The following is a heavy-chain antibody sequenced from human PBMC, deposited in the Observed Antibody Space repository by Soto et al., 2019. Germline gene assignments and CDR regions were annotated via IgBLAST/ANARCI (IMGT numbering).Heavy chain of an antibody. J-gene: IGHJ5*02. V-gene: IGHV3-30-3*01. Sequence: GGSLRLSCAASGSSFPNYPMHWVRQTPDKGLEWLAVISHDGVTKNSADSVKGRFSISRDNSRNRLYLDMNSLRTEDTAMYYCVRGGYSSSWERLDPWGQGTLVTVSS. D-gene: IGHD4-4*01. CDR2: ISHDGVTK. CDR3: VRGGYSSSWERLDP. CDR1: GSSFPNYP.